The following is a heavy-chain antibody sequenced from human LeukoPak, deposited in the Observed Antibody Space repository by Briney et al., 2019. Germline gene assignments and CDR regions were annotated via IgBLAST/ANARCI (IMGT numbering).Heavy chain of an antibody. D-gene: IGHD2-15*01. CDR2: IYHSGRT. Sequence: SETLSPTCTVSGYSISSGYYWGWFRQPPGKGLEWIGNIYHSGRTYYNPSLKSRVTISVDTSKNQFSLELSSVTAADTAVYYCAREDRYCSGGSCYSWGQGTLDTVSS. V-gene: IGHV4-38-2*02. CDR3: AREDRYCSGGSCYS. J-gene: IGHJ4*02. CDR1: GYSISSGYY.